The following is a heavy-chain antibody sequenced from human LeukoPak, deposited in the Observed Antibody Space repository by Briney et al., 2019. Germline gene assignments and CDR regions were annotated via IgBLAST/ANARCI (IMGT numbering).Heavy chain of an antibody. V-gene: IGHV4-34*01. CDR2: INHSGST. CDR3: ARGWRGGSLYYFDY. Sequence: PSETLSLTCAVYGGSLSGYYWSWIRQPPGKGLEWIGEINHSGSTNYNPSLKSRVTISVDTSKNQFSLKLSSVTAADTAVYYCARGWRGGSLYYFDYWGQGTLVTVSS. D-gene: IGHD1-26*01. J-gene: IGHJ4*02. CDR1: GGSLSGYY.